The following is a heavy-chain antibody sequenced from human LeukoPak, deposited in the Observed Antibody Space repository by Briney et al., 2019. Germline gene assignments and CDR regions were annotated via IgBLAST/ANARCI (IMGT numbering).Heavy chain of an antibody. CDR2: INHSGST. Sequence: SETLSLTCAVYGGSFSGYYWSWIRQPPGKGLEWIGEINHSGSTNYNPSLKSRVTISVDTSKNQFSLKLSSVTAADTAVYYCARGPAIWSGYFLSPDDAFDIWGQGTMVTVSS. CDR3: ARGPAIWSGYFLSPDDAFDI. V-gene: IGHV4-34*01. CDR1: GGSFSGYY. J-gene: IGHJ3*02. D-gene: IGHD3-3*01.